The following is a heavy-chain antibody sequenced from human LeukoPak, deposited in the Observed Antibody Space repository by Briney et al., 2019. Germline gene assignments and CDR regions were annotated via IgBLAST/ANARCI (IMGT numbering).Heavy chain of an antibody. D-gene: IGHD3-22*01. CDR1: GGSFSGYY. CDR3: VYDSSGQIDY. CDR2: INHSGST. Sequence: KSSETLSLTCAVYGGSFSGYYWSWIRQPPGKGLEWIGEINHSGSTNYNPSLKSRVTISVDTSKNQFSLKLSSVTAADTAVYYCVYDSSGQIDYWGKGTTVTVSS. V-gene: IGHV4-34*01. J-gene: IGHJ6*04.